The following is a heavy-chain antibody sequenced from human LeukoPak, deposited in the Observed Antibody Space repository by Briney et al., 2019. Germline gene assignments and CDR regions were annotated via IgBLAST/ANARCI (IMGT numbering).Heavy chain of an antibody. CDR3: ARAGNYDFWSGYPLDY. V-gene: IGHV1-2*02. CDR2: INPNSAGT. CDR1: GYTFIGYY. D-gene: IGHD3-3*01. J-gene: IGHJ4*02. Sequence: ASVKVSCKASGYTFIGYYMHWVRQAPGQGLERMGWINPNSAGTNYAQKFQGRVTMTRDTSISTAYMDLSRLRSDDTAVYYCARAGNYDFWSGYPLDYWGQGTLVTVSS.